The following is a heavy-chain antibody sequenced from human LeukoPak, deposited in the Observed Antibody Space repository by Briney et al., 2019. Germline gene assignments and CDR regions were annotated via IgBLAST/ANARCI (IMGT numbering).Heavy chain of an antibody. CDR2: ISSSSGYI. CDR1: GFTFSGYS. CDR3: AKSSYYDASGYYREYYFDS. J-gene: IGHJ4*02. Sequence: GGSLRLSCAASGFTFSGYSMNWVRQAPGKGLEWVSSISSSSGYIYYADSVKGRFTISRDKTKNTLYLQMNSLRAEDTAVYYCAKSSYYDASGYYREYYFDSWGQGTLVTVSS. V-gene: IGHV3-21*04. D-gene: IGHD3-22*01.